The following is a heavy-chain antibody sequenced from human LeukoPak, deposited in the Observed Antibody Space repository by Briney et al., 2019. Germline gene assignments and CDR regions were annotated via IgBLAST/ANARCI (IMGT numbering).Heavy chain of an antibody. V-gene: IGHV3-21*01. J-gene: IGHJ5*02. Sequence: GGSLRLSCAASGFTFSSYSMNWVRQAPGKGLEWVSSSSSSSSYIYYADSVKGRFTISRDNAKNSLYLQMNSLRAEDTAVYYCARDHMIVGAYNWFDPWGQGTLVTVSS. CDR1: GFTFSSYS. CDR2: SSSSSSYI. CDR3: ARDHMIVGAYNWFDP. D-gene: IGHD1-26*01.